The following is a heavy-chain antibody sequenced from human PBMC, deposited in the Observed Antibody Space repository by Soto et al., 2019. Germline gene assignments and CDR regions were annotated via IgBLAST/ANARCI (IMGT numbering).Heavy chain of an antibody. Sequence: EVQLLESGGGLVQPGGSLRLSCAASGFTFSNYAMSWVRQAPGKGLEWVSAISGSGRETYYADSFKGRFTISRDNSKSTLSLQMRGLRVEDAAVYYCAKSERVTVSIAAFHGDSWGQGTLVTVSS. D-gene: IGHD2-15*01. CDR3: AKSERVTVSIAAFHGDS. V-gene: IGHV3-23*01. CDR2: ISGSGRET. J-gene: IGHJ4*02. CDR1: GFTFSNYA.